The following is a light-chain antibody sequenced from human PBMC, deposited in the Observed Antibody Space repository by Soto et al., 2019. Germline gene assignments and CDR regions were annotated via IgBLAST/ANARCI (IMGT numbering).Light chain of an antibody. V-gene: IGKV1-39*01. CDR1: QTISTY. CDR2: DAS. J-gene: IGKJ4*01. Sequence: DIQMTQSPSSLSASLGDRVTITCRASQTISTYVTWYQQKPGKATKALISDASTLQSGVPSRLSGSGSWTDFTLSISSLQPEDVATYYCQPSFSSLLSFGGGTQVEIK. CDR3: QPSFSSLLS.